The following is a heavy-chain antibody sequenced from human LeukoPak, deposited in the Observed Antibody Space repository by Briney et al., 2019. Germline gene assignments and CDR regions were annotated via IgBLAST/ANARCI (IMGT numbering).Heavy chain of an antibody. CDR1: GFTFSNYD. V-gene: IGHV3-30-3*01. D-gene: IGHD5/OR15-5a*01. Sequence: GGSLRLSCAASGFTFSNYDMYWVRQAPGKGLEWVAVISFDGNNKYNADSVKGRFTVSRDNSKNTLYLQMNSLRAEDTAVYYCAREGRQSTYFDYWGQGTLVTVSS. CDR2: ISFDGNNK. CDR3: AREGRQSTYFDY. J-gene: IGHJ4*02.